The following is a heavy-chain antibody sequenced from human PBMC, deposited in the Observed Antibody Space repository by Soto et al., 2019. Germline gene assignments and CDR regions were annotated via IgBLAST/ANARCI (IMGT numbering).Heavy chain of an antibody. Sequence: SETLSLTCTVSGGSISSYYWSWIRQPPGKGLEWIGYIYHSGSTNYNPSLKSRVTISVDTSKNQFSLKLSSVTAADTAVYYCARVVQGIDYWGQGTLVTVSS. V-gene: IGHV4-59*08. CDR3: ARVVQGIDY. J-gene: IGHJ4*02. CDR1: GGSISSYY. CDR2: IYHSGST. D-gene: IGHD3-10*01.